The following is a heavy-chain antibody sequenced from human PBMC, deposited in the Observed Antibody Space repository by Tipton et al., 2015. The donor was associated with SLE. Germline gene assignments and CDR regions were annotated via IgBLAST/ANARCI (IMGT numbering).Heavy chain of an antibody. CDR1: GDSFRSFH. V-gene: IGHV4-59*12. CDR2: IYKRGST. J-gene: IGHJ4*02. CDR3: ARDQVGVGDFDY. Sequence: TLSLTCTVSGDSFRSFHWSWIRQPPGKGLEWIGYIYKRGSTNYNPSLQSRVTISVDTSKNQFSLRLSSVTAADTAVYYCARDQVGVGDFDYWSQGTLVTVSS. D-gene: IGHD3-16*01.